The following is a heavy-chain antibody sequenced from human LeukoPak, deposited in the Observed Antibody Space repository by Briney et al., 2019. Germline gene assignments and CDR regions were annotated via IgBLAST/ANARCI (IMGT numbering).Heavy chain of an antibody. V-gene: IGHV3-48*01. CDR3: VRDTKYAFDN. CDR2: VGISSGNT. J-gene: IGHJ4*02. D-gene: IGHD2-2*01. Sequence: QSGGSLRLSCAASGFTFSDYSMNWVRQAPGKGLEWISYVGISSGNTKYADSVKGRFTISGDKAKNSLYLQMNSLRVEDTAVYYCVRDTKYAFDNWGQGTLVTVSS. CDR1: GFTFSDYS.